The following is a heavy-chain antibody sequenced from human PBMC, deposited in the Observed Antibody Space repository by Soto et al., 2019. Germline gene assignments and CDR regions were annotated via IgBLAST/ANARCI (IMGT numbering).Heavy chain of an antibody. D-gene: IGHD3-3*01. CDR2: IYHSGST. Sequence: SETLSLTCAVSSGSIKSSNWWSWVRQPPGKGLEWIGEIYHSGSTNYNPSLKSRVTISVDKSKNQFSLKLSSVTAADTAVYYCGRVGVDGPVEWGKAMDVWGKGITVTVSS. CDR1: SGSIKSSNW. CDR3: GRVGVDGPVEWGKAMDV. V-gene: IGHV4-4*02. J-gene: IGHJ6*03.